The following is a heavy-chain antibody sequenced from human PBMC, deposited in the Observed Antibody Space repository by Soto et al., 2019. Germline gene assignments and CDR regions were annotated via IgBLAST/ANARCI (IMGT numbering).Heavy chain of an antibody. J-gene: IGHJ4*02. CDR3: ARGMDSAKTGY. V-gene: IGHV4-34*01. CDR2: ISQSEGT. D-gene: IGHD5-18*01. CDR1: GGSLSDNN. Sequence: LSLTCSVYGGSLSDNNWSWIRQPPGKGLEWIGEISQSEGTHYNPSLKSRVTIILDTSNNQFSLKLTSVTAADTALYYCARGMDSAKTGYWGQGTLVTVSS.